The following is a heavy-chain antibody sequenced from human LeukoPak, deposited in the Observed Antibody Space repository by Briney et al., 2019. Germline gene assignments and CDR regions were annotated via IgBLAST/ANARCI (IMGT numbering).Heavy chain of an antibody. D-gene: IGHD3-3*01. CDR2: ISSSGSTI. V-gene: IGHV3-48*03. J-gene: IGHJ4*02. CDR1: GFTFSSYE. CDR3: ASAGHGFWSGYFDY. Sequence: GGXLRLSCAASGFTFSSYEMNWVRQAPGKGLEWVSYISSSGSTIYYADSVKGRFTISRDNAKNSLYLQMNSLRAEDTAVYYCASAGHGFWSGYFDYWGQGTLVTVSS.